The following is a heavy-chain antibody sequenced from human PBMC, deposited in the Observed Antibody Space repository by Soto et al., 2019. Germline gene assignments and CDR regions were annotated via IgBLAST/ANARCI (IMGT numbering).Heavy chain of an antibody. J-gene: IGHJ6*02. V-gene: IGHV4-39*01. CDR1: GGSISSSSYY. Sequence: SETLSLTCTVSGGSISSSSYYWGWIRQPPGKGLEWIGSIYYSGSTYYNPSLKSRVTISVDTSKNRFSLKLSSVTAADTAVYYCARIPYYYYGMDVWGQGTTVTVSS. D-gene: IGHD2-21*01. CDR3: ARIPYYYYGMDV. CDR2: IYYSGST.